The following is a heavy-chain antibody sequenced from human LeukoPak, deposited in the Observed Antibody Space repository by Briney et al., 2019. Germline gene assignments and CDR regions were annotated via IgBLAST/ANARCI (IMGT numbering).Heavy chain of an antibody. D-gene: IGHD3-3*01. V-gene: IGHV4-38-2*01. J-gene: IGHJ5*02. CDR3: ARHSSYENWFDP. Sequence: SETXXLTXAVSGDSISSGYYWGWIRPPPGKGVEWIGNIYQSGSTYHNPSLKRRVTISVDTSKNQFSLKLSSVTAADTAVYYCARHSSYENWFDPWGQGTLVTVSS. CDR1: GDSISSGYY. CDR2: IYQSGST.